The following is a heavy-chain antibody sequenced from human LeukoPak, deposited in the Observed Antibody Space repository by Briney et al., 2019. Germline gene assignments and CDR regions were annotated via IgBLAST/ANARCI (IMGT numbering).Heavy chain of an antibody. J-gene: IGHJ4*02. CDR2: ISYDGSNK. Sequence: GGSLRLSCGASGFTFSSYAMHWVRQAPRKGLEWVAVISYDGSNKYYADSVKGRFTISRDNSKNTLYLQMNSLRAEDTAVYYCAKVPPLRLLEWFLWGQGTLVTVSS. CDR3: AKVPPLRLLEWFL. D-gene: IGHD3-3*01. V-gene: IGHV3-30-3*01. CDR1: GFTFSSYA.